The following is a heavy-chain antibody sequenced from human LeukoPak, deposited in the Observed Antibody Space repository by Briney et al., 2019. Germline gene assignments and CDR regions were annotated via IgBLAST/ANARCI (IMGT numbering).Heavy chain of an antibody. V-gene: IGHV3-64*01. J-gene: IGHJ4*02. CDR1: GFTFRSHV. CDR3: ARGPIFCTYGVCPYFDC. CDR2: ISGNGANT. Sequence: GGSLRLSCEGSGFTFRSHVMHWVRQAPGKGLEYVSAISGNGANTNYANSVKGRFTISRDNSKNTLYLQMGSLRAEDMAVYYCARGPIFCTYGVCPYFDCWGQGTLVTVSS. D-gene: IGHD2-8*01.